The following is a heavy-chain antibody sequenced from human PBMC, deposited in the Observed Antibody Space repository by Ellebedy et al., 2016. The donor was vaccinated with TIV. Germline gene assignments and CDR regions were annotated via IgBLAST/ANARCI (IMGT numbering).Heavy chain of an antibody. Sequence: GESLNISXAASGFTFSSYDMNWVRQAPGKGLEWVSYIGSGSDTIYYADSVKGRFTVSRDNAKNSLYLQMNSLREGDTAIYYCVRVSRSGNYPGWGQGTLVTVSS. CDR3: VRVSRSGNYPG. CDR1: GFTFSSYD. D-gene: IGHD1-26*01. J-gene: IGHJ4*02. CDR2: IGSGSDTI. V-gene: IGHV3-48*02.